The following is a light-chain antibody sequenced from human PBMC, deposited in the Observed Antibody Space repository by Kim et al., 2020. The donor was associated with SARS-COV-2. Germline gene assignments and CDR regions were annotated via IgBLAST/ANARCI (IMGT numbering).Light chain of an antibody. CDR1: SSNIGNNY. CDR3: AAWSDRLSGWV. J-gene: IGLJ3*02. CDR2: RDN. V-gene: IGLV1-47*01. Sequence: QSVLTQPPSTSGTPGQRVTISCSGSSSNIGNNYVHWYQQLPGTAPKLLIYRDNERPSGVPDRFSGSKSGTSASLAISGLRSEDEADYYCAAWSDRLSGWVFGVGTKLTVL.